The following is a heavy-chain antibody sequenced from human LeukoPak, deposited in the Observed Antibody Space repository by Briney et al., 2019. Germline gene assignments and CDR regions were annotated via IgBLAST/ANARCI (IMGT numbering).Heavy chain of an antibody. J-gene: IGHJ4*02. D-gene: IGHD4-11*01. Sequence: GGSLRLSCAASGFTFSSYSMNWVRQAPGQGLEWVSSISSSSSYIYYADSLKGRFTISRDNAKNSLYLQMNSLRAEDTAVYYCARDPYSGLFDYWGQGTLVTVSS. CDR3: ARDPYSGLFDY. CDR1: GFTFSSYS. CDR2: ISSSSSYI. V-gene: IGHV3-21*01.